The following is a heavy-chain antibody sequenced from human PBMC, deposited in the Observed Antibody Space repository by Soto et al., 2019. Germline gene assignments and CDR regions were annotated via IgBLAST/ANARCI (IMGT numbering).Heavy chain of an antibody. CDR1: GGSISSSSYY. CDR3: ARQLRYFDWLLSPTFDY. V-gene: IGHV4-39*01. D-gene: IGHD3-9*01. J-gene: IGHJ4*02. Sequence: SETLSLTCTVSGGSISSSSYYWGWIRQPPGKGLEWIGSIYYSGSTYYNPSLKSRVTISVDTSKNQFSLKLSSVTAADTAVYYCARQLRYFDWLLSPTFDYVGQPTLVTVSS. CDR2: IYYSGST.